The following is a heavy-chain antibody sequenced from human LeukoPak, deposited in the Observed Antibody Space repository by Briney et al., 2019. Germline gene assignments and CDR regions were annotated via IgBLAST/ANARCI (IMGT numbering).Heavy chain of an antibody. V-gene: IGHV3-7*01. CDR2: VKHDGSAE. Sequence: GGSLRLSCAASGFTFSSFWFSWVRQAPGKGLEWVANVKHDGSAEYYVDSAKGRFTISRDNAKNSLYLQMNSLRAEDTAVYYCARDRVAAAAGDPWGQGTLVTVSS. CDR1: GFTFSSFW. D-gene: IGHD6-13*01. CDR3: ARDRVAAAAGDP. J-gene: IGHJ5*02.